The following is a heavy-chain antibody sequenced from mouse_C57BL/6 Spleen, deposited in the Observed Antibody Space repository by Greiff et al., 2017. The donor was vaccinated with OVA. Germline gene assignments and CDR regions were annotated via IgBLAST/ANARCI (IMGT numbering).Heavy chain of an antibody. D-gene: IGHD1-1*01. Sequence: QVQLQQPGAELVRPGSSVKLSCKASGYTFTSYWMHWVKQRPIQGLEWIGNIDPSDSETHYNQKFKDKATLTVDKSSSTAYMQLSSLTSEASAVYYCARGAYGSSYDWGQGTTLTVSS. CDR2: IDPSDSET. J-gene: IGHJ2*01. V-gene: IGHV1-52*01. CDR1: GYTFTSYW. CDR3: ARGAYGSSYD.